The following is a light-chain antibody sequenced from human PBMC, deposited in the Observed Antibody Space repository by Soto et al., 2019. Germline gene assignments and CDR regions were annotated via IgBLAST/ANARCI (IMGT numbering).Light chain of an antibody. Sequence: EIVLTQSPGSLSLSPGERATLSCRASQSVSSSYLAWYQQKPGQAPRLLMYDASSRATGIPDRFSGSGSGTDFTLTISRLEPEDFAVYYCQRYGGSPPITFGQGTRLEIK. V-gene: IGKV3-20*01. J-gene: IGKJ5*01. CDR3: QRYGGSPPIT. CDR2: DAS. CDR1: QSVSSSY.